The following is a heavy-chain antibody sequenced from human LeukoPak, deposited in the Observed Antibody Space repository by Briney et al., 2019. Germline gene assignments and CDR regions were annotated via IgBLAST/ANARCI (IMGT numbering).Heavy chain of an antibody. D-gene: IGHD3-22*01. CDR1: X. CDR2: INHSGST. J-gene: IGHJ4*02. CDR3: ARGRAHYYYDSSGLYYFDY. V-gene: IGHV4-34*01. Sequence: XWXWXXXXPGKGLEWIGEINHSGSTNYNPSLKSRVTISVDTSKNQFSLKLSSVTAADTAVYYCARGRAHYYYDSSGLYYFDYWGQGTLVTVSS.